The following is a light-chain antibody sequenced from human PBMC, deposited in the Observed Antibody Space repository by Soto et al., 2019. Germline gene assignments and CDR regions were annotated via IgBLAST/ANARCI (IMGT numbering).Light chain of an antibody. CDR2: EVI. J-gene: IGLJ2*01. V-gene: IGLV2-14*01. CDR3: SSYTSSNTLEVL. CDR1: SSDVGGFDY. Sequence: QSALTQPASVSGSPGQSITISCTGSSSDVGGFDYVSWYQHHPGKAPKLMIYEVINRPSGVSNRFSGSKSGNTASLTISGLQAEDEADYYCSSYTSSNTLEVLFGGGTKVTVL.